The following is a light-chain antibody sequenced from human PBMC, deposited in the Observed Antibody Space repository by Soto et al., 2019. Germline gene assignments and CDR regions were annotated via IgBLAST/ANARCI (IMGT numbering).Light chain of an antibody. CDR1: SSNIGSNT. V-gene: IGLV1-44*01. J-gene: IGLJ3*02. Sequence: QSVLTQPPSASGTPGQRVTISCSGSSSNIGSNTVNWYQQLPGTAPKLLIYSNNQRPSGVPDRFSGSKSGPSASLAISGLQSEDEADYYCEAWDDSLNGHWVFGGGTKLTVL. CDR3: EAWDDSLNGHWV. CDR2: SNN.